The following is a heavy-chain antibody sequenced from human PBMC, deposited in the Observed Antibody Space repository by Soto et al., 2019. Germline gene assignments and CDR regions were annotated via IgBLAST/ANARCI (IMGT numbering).Heavy chain of an antibody. CDR3: ARRLYSGSYYRNYYGMDV. CDR2: IYPGDSDT. J-gene: IGHJ6*02. Sequence: GESLKISCKGSGYSVTSYWIGWVRQMPGKGLEWMGIIYPGDSDTRYSPSFQGQVTISADKSIRTAYLQWSSLKASDTAMYYCARRLYSGSYYRNYYGMDVWGQGTTVTVSS. D-gene: IGHD1-26*01. CDR1: GYSVTSYW. V-gene: IGHV5-51*01.